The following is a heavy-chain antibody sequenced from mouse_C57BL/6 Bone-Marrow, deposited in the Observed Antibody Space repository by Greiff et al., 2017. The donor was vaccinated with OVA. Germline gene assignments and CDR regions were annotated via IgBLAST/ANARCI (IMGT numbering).Heavy chain of an antibody. CDR2: ISYDGSN. CDR1: GYSITSGYY. J-gene: IGHJ3*01. V-gene: IGHV3-6*01. Sequence: ESGPGLVKPSQSLSLTCSVTGYSITSGYYWNWIRQFPGNKLEWMGYISYDGSNNYNPSLKNRISITRDTSKNQFFLKLNSVTTEDTATYYCARAYDYVPFAYWDQGALVTVTA. CDR3: ARAYDYVPFAY. D-gene: IGHD2-4*01.